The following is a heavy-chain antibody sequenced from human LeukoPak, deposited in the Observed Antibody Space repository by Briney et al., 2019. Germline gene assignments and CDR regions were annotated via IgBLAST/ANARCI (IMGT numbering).Heavy chain of an antibody. D-gene: IGHD3-16*02. CDR2: IYYSGST. V-gene: IGHV4-39*07. CDR1: GGSISSSSYY. CDR3: ARTKLGSYRPTDIFDY. J-gene: IGHJ4*02. Sequence: SETLSLTCTVSGGSISSSSYYWGWIRQPPGKGLEWIGRIYYSGSTYYNPSLKSRVTISVDTSKNQFSLKLSSVTAADTAVYYCARTKLGSYRPTDIFDYWGQGTLVTVSS.